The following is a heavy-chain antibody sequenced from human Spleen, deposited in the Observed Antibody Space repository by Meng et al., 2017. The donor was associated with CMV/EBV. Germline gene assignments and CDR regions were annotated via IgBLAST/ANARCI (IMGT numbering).Heavy chain of an antibody. V-gene: IGHV1-18*01. CDR2: ISAYNGNT. D-gene: IGHD2-2*01. CDR3: AREVVVPAAKGWAYYYYGMDV. CDR1: GGTFSSYA. J-gene: IGHJ6*02. Sequence: ASVKVSCKASGGTFSSYAISWVRQAPGQGLEWMGWISAYNGNTNYAQKLQGRVTMTTDTSTSTAYMELRSLRSDDTAVYYCAREVVVPAAKGWAYYYYGMDVWGQGTTVTVSS.